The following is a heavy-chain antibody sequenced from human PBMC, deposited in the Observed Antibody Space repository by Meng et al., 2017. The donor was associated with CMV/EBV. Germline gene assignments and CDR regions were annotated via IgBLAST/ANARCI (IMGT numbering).Heavy chain of an antibody. V-gene: IGHV1-18*01. CDR3: ARWNSLTGTRGNWFDP. J-gene: IGHJ5*02. Sequence: ASVKVSCKASGYTFTSYGISWVRQAPGQGLEWMGWISAYNGNTNYAQKLQGRVTMTTDTSTSTAYMELRSLRSDDTAVYYCARWNSLTGTRGNWFDPWGQGTLVTVSS. D-gene: IGHD1-7*01. CDR1: GYTFTSYG. CDR2: ISAYNGNT.